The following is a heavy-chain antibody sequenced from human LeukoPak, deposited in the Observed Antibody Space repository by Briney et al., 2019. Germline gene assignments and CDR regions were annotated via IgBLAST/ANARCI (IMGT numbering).Heavy chain of an antibody. D-gene: IGHD6-19*01. Sequence: GASVKVSCKASGYTFTSYDINWVRQATGQGLEWMGWMNPNSGNTGYAQKFQGRVTMTEDTSTDTAYMELSSLRSEDTAVDYCAPDTSGGGGYWGQGTLVTVSS. CDR2: MNPNSGNT. CDR1: GYTFTSYD. J-gene: IGHJ4*02. V-gene: IGHV1-8*01. CDR3: APDTSGGGGY.